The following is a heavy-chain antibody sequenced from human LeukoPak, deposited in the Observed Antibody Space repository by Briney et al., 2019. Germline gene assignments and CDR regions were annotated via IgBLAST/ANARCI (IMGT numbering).Heavy chain of an antibody. V-gene: IGHV3-23*01. CDR1: GFTFSSYG. CDR2: IIGSGTVT. D-gene: IGHD3-10*01. CDR3: AKGSSSGTYYNHAFDV. J-gene: IGHJ3*01. Sequence: GESLRLSCAVSGFTFSSYGMSWVRQASGKGLEWVSGIIGSGTVTYYTDSVKGRFTISRDNSNNTVYLQMNSLRAEDTAVYYCAKGSSSGTYYNHAFDVWGQGTMVTVSS.